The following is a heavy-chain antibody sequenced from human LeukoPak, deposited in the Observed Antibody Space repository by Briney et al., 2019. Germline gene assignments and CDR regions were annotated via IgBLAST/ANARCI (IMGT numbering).Heavy chain of an antibody. V-gene: IGHV3-48*03. Sequence: GGSLRLSCAASVFTSSSYEMNWVRQPPGKGLEWVSYISSSGNTIYYADSVKGRFTISRDNAKNSLYLQMNSLRAEDTAVYYCARGFGDLWGQGTLVTVSS. D-gene: IGHD3-3*01. CDR1: VFTSSSYE. J-gene: IGHJ5*02. CDR2: ISSSGNTI. CDR3: ARGFGDL.